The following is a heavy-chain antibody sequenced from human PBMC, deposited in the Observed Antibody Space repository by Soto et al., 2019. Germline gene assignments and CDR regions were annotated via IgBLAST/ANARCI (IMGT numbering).Heavy chain of an antibody. Sequence: GESLKIFCKSSGYTFSNFWIGWVRQLPGKGLEWMGIIYPGDHETRYSPSFHGKVTISADRSINTAYLQWNSLEASDTAFYFCARSPRSSPYFDYWGQGALVTVSS. CDR1: GYTFSNFW. J-gene: IGHJ4*02. CDR3: ARSPRSSPYFDY. CDR2: IYPGDHET. D-gene: IGHD6-13*01. V-gene: IGHV5-51*01.